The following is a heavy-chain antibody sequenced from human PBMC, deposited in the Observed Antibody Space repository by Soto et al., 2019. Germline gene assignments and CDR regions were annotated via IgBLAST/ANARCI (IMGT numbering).Heavy chain of an antibody. CDR3: ARVGAGSSLDS. Sequence: SETLPHTCAVSGGSIRSGGYSWSWIRQPPGKGLEWIGYIYHSGSTNYNPSLKSRVTISVDTSKNQFSLSLSSVTAADTSVYYCARVGAGSSLDSLGQGTLVTVSS. CDR2: IYHSGST. V-gene: IGHV4-30-2*05. CDR1: GGSIRSGGYS. J-gene: IGHJ5*01. D-gene: IGHD6-6*01.